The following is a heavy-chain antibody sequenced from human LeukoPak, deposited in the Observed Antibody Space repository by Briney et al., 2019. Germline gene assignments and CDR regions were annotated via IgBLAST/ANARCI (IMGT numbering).Heavy chain of an antibody. Sequence: GASVKVSCKASGGTFSSYAISWVRQAPGQGLEWMGGIIPIFGTANYAQKFQGRVTITADESTSTAYMELSSLRSEDTAVYYCARGGVSSGWYLVRNWFDPWGQGTLVTVSS. CDR3: ARGGVSSGWYLVRNWFDP. CDR1: GGTFSSYA. CDR2: IIPIFGTA. V-gene: IGHV1-69*13. J-gene: IGHJ5*02. D-gene: IGHD6-19*01.